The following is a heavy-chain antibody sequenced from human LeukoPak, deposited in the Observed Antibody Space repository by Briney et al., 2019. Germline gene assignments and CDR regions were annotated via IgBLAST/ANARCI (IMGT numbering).Heavy chain of an antibody. J-gene: IGHJ4*02. Sequence: SETLSLTCTVSDCSISSSSYYWGSLRQPPGKRLECIGSIYYSGNTYYTPSLKSRVTISVDKSKNQFSLKLSSVIDADTAVYYCARLASENWNSGSFDYWGQGTLVTVSS. CDR3: ARLASENWNSGSFDY. CDR2: IYYSGNT. D-gene: IGHD1-7*01. CDR1: DCSISSSSYY. V-gene: IGHV4-39*01.